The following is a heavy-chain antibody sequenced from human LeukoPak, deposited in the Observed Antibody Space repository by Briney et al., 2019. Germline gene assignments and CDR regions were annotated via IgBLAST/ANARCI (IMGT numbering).Heavy chain of an antibody. J-gene: IGHJ4*02. CDR3: ARVGQWPTFDS. CDR1: GGSISNYY. Sequence: SETLSLTCTVSGGSISNYYWSWIRQPPGKGLEWIGYIFYSGSTNYNPSLKSRVTISVDTSKNQFSLKLSSVTAADTAVYYCARVGQWPTFDSWGQGTLVTVSS. D-gene: IGHD6-19*01. V-gene: IGHV4-59*01. CDR2: IFYSGST.